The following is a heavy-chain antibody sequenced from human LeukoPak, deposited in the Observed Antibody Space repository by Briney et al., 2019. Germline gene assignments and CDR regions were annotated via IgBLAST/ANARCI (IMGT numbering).Heavy chain of an antibody. CDR3: AKDIYGDYYYGMDV. V-gene: IGHV3-9*01. J-gene: IGHJ6*02. D-gene: IGHD4-17*01. CDR2: ISWNSGSI. Sequence: GGSLRLSCAASGFTFDDYATHWVRQAPGKGLEWVSGISWNSGSIGYADSVKGRFTISRDNAKNSLYLQMNSLRAEDTALYYCAKDIYGDYYYGMDVWGQGTTVTVSS. CDR1: GFTFDDYA.